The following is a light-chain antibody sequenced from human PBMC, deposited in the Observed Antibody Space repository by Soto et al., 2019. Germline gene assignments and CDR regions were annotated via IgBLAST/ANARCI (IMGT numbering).Light chain of an antibody. V-gene: IGLV2-14*01. CDR2: EVA. J-gene: IGLJ1*01. Sequence: QSAPTQPASVSGSPGQSITISCTGTSSDMGNYIYVSWYQQHPGKAPKLMIFEVANQPSGISNRFSGSKSGNTASLTISGLQAEDEADYYCASYTSTTTPFVFGTGTKLAVL. CDR1: SSDMGNYIY. CDR3: ASYTSTTTPFV.